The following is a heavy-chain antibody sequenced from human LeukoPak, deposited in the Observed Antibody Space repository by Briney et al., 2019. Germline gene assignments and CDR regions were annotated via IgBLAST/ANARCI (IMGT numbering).Heavy chain of an antibody. CDR3: ARFPRYCSSTSCYTISEAYFDY. CDR1: GGSLSGYY. J-gene: IGHJ4*02. V-gene: IGHV4-34*01. D-gene: IGHD2-2*02. CDR2: INHSGST. Sequence: SETLSLTCAVYGGSLSGYYWSWIRQPPGPGLEWIGEINHSGSTNYNPSLKSRVTISGHTSMYEVSLKLRSVTAADSAVYYCARFPRYCSSTSCYTISEAYFDYWGQGTLVTVSS.